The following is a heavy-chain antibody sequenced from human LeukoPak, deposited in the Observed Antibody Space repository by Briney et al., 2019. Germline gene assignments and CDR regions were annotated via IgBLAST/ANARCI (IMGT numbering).Heavy chain of an antibody. CDR1: GFTFSSYW. CDR2: IKQDGSQK. CDR3: ARDGMATITSPPGY. D-gene: IGHD5-12*01. Sequence: PGGSLRLSCPAYGFTFSSYWMSWVRQAAGKGLEWVANIKQDGSQKYYVDSVKGRFTISRDNAKNSLYLQMNSLRAEDTAVYYCARDGMATITSPPGYWGQGTLVTVSS. V-gene: IGHV3-7*03. J-gene: IGHJ4*02.